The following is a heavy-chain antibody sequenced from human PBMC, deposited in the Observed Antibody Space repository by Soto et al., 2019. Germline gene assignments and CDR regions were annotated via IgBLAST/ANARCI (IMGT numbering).Heavy chain of an antibody. CDR3: ARGDCVGGSCYSLAGSYYYYMDV. J-gene: IGHJ6*03. V-gene: IGHV3-74*01. CDR1: GFTFSNYW. Sequence: EVQLVESGGGLVQPGGSLRLSCAASGFTFSNYWMYWVRQAPGKGLVWVSRINSDGRTSSYADSVKGRFTISRDNAKSTLYLQMNSLRAEDTAVYYCARGDCVGGSCYSLAGSYYYYMDVWGKGTTVTVFS. D-gene: IGHD2-15*01. CDR2: INSDGRTS.